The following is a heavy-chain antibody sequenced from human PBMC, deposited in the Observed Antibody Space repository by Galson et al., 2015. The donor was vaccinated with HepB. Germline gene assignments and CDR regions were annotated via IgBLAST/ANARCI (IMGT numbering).Heavy chain of an antibody. V-gene: IGHV3-49*04. CDR2: IRSKAYGGTT. J-gene: IGHJ4*02. Sequence: SLRLSCAASGFTFGDYAMSWVRQAPGKGLEWVGFIRSKAYGGTTEYAASVKGRFTISRDDSKSIAYLQMNSLKTEDTAVYYCTRDISFDWFGGPFDYWGQGTLVTVSS. CDR3: TRDISFDWFGGPFDY. D-gene: IGHD3-9*01. CDR1: GFTFGDYA.